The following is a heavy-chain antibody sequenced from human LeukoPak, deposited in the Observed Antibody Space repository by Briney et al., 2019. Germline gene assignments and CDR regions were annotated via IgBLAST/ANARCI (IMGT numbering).Heavy chain of an antibody. V-gene: IGHV1-2*02. CDR3: ARDGLRTLSNWFDP. CDR2: INPNSGGT. CDR1: GYTFTGYY. J-gene: IGHJ5*02. Sequence: ASVRVSCKASGYTFTGYYMHWVRQAPGQGLEWMGWINPNSGGTNYAQRFQGRVTMTRDTSISTAYMELSRLRSDDTAVYYCARDGLRTLSNWFDPWGQGTLVTVSS.